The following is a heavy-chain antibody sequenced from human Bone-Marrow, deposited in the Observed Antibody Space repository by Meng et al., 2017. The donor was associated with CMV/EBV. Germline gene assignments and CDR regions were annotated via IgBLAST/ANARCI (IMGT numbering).Heavy chain of an antibody. D-gene: IGHD3-16*01. J-gene: IGHJ4*02. CDR3: ARDGFMITFGGASAY. V-gene: IGHV4-30-4*08. CDR2: IYYSGST. CDR1: GGSISSGDYY. Sequence: SETLSLTCTVSGGSISSGDYYWSWIRQPPGKGLEWIGYIYYSGSTYYNPSLKSRVTISVDTSKNQFSLKLSSVTAADTAVYYCARDGFMITFGGASAYWGQGTLVTVSS.